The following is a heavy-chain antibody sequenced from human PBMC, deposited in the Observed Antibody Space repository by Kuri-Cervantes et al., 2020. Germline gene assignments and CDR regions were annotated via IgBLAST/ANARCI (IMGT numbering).Heavy chain of an antibody. V-gene: IGHV1-2*02. CDR3: AREITAVTTYNYYNYIDV. D-gene: IGHD4-17*01. J-gene: IGHJ6*03. Sequence: ASVKVSCKASGYTFTSYGISWVRQAPGQGLEWLGWINPKTGGTNYAQKFQGRVNMTRDTSIDTAYMELSSLKSDDTAVYFCAREITAVTTYNYYNYIDVWGRGTTVTVSS. CDR1: GYTFTSYG. CDR2: INPKTGGT.